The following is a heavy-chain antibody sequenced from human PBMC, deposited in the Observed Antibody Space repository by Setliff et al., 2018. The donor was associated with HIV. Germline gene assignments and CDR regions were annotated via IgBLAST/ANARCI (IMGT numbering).Heavy chain of an antibody. J-gene: IGHJ6*03. V-gene: IGHV1-69*13. CDR2: IVPIFGTA. D-gene: IGHD6-25*01. Sequence: SVKVSCKATGGTFRNYSINYVRQAPGQGLEWMGGIVPIFGTANYAQKFQGRITITADESSSAAYMELSSLRSEDTAVYYCARGPPLAAGYMDVWGKGTTVTVSS. CDR3: ARGPPLAAGYMDV. CDR1: GGTFRNYS.